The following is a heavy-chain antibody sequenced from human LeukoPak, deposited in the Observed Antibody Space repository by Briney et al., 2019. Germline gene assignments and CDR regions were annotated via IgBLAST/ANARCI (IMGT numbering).Heavy chain of an antibody. J-gene: IGHJ4*02. CDR2: ISTYNGNT. D-gene: IGHD3-22*01. Sequence: ASVKVSCKASGGTFSSYAISWVRQAPGQGLEWMGWISTYNGNTNNVQKLQGRVTMTTDTSTSTAYMELRSLRSDDTAVYYCARVYNYYDTSGYYLGNYFDYWGRGTLVTVSS. V-gene: IGHV1-18*01. CDR1: GGTFSSYA. CDR3: ARVYNYYDTSGYYLGNYFDY.